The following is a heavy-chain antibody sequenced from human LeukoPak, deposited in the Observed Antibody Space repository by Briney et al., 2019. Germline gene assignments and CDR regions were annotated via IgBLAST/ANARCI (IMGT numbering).Heavy chain of an antibody. CDR3: ATETNGRHYDY. J-gene: IGHJ4*02. CDR1: GLTFSTSG. CDR2: IGPTGSDR. V-gene: IGHV3-21*06. Sequence: GSLRLSCTASGLTFSTSGFNWVRQAPGKGLERVASIGPTGSDRYHADSIKGRFTISRDNANNFLYPQMNSLRAEDTAVYYCATETNGRHYDYWGQGTLLTVSS. D-gene: IGHD1-14*01.